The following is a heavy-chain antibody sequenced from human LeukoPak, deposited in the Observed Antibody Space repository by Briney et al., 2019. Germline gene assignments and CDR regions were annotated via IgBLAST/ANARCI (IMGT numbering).Heavy chain of an antibody. D-gene: IGHD1-7*01. CDR3: ARSPELELKAWFDP. CDR2: IYYSGST. J-gene: IGHJ5*02. Sequence: PSETLSLTCTVSGGSISSSSYYWGWIRQPPGKGLEWIGSIYYSGSTNYSPSLKSRVTMSVDTSKNQFSLKLSSVTAADTAVYYCARSPELELKAWFDPWGQGTLVTVSS. CDR1: GGSISSSSYY. V-gene: IGHV4-39*07.